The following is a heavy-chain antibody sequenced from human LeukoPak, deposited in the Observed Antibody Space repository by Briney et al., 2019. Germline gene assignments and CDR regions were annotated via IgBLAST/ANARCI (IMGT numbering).Heavy chain of an antibody. Sequence: GSLRLSCAASGFIISNKYMSWVGQAPGKGVEGGSVFYGGGRTYYTDSVKGGFTISRDNSMNTLYLQMSSLRAEDTAVYYCATGGFWGSSVAFDIWGQGTMVTVSS. CDR1: GFIISNKY. J-gene: IGHJ3*02. CDR2: FYGGGRT. CDR3: ATGGFWGSSVAFDI. D-gene: IGHD3-16*01. V-gene: IGHV3-53*01.